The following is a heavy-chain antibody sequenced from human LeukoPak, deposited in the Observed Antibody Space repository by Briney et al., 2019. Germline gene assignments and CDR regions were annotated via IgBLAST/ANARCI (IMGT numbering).Heavy chain of an antibody. CDR3: ARQRSGSDYAYYYGMDV. J-gene: IGHJ6*02. D-gene: IGHD4-17*01. CDR1: GYSFTSYW. Sequence: GESLKISCKGSGYSFTSYWIGWVRQMPGKGLEWMGIIYPGDSDTRYSPSFQGQVTISADKSIGTAHLQWSSLKASDTAMYYCARQRSGSDYAYYYGMDVWGQGTTVTVSS. CDR2: IYPGDSDT. V-gene: IGHV5-51*01.